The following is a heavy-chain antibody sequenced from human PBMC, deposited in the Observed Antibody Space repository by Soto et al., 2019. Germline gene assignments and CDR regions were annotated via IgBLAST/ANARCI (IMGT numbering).Heavy chain of an antibody. CDR3: LLRSKMYDTVCYNYRHALSLHYALPIFYS. Sequence: LILSCLLPGFSLSTTGMGVGWIRQPPGKALEWLALTYWNNDNRYSPSLKSRLSITRDTSKYQVFLTMTNRSPVDTATYFCLLRSKMYDTVCYNYRHALSLHYALPIFYS. CDR1: GFSLSTTGMG. CDR2: TYWNNDN. J-gene: IGHJ5*01. D-gene: IGHD5-12*01. V-gene: IGHV2-5*01.